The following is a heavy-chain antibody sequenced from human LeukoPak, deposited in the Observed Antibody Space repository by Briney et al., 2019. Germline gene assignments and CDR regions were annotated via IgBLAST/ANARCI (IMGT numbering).Heavy chain of an antibody. Sequence: SETLSLTCTVSGVSISSGNYYWTWIRQRPGKGLEWLGCLSSIGSTYYNPSLKSRLSISVGTSKNQFSLSLTSVTAADTALYHCVRDRGDYSGDPGYFDFWGQGIQVTASS. D-gene: IGHD4-4*01. CDR3: VRDRGDYSGDPGYFDF. V-gene: IGHV4-31*03. CDR1: GVSISSGNYY. CDR2: LSSIGST. J-gene: IGHJ4*02.